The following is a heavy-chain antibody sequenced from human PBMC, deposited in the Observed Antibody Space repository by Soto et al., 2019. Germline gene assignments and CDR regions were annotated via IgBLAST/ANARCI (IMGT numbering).Heavy chain of an antibody. CDR3: TGEVASGY. CDR2: ISRDGGTK. J-gene: IGHJ4*02. D-gene: IGHD2-8*02. Sequence: QVPLVESGGGVVQPGRSLRLSCAVSGFTVSTYGMHWVRQAPGKGLEWVAVISRDGGTKYYADSVKGRFTISRDNSRNTLLLEMNSLRGDDMAVYYCTGEVASGYWGQGTLVTVSS. V-gene: IGHV3-30*03. CDR1: GFTVSTYG.